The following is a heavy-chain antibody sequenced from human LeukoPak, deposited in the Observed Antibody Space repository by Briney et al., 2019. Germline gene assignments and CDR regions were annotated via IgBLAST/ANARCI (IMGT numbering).Heavy chain of an antibody. CDR1: GGSIGSGSYY. CDR2: IYTSGST. V-gene: IGHV4-61*02. CDR3: ARETYNWNYRRGFDY. J-gene: IGHJ4*02. D-gene: IGHD1-7*01. Sequence: SQTLSLTCTVSGGSIGSGSYYWSWIRQPAGKGLEWIGRIYTSGSTNYNPSLKSRVTISVDTSKNQFSLKLSSVTAADTAVYYCARETYNWNYRRGFDYWGQGTLVTVSS.